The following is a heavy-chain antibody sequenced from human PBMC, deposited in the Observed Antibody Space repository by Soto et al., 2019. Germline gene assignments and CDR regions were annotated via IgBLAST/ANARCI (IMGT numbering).Heavy chain of an antibody. D-gene: IGHD3-10*01. J-gene: IGHJ6*02. Sequence: QVQLQQWGAGLLKPSETLSLTCAVYGGSFSGYYWSWIRQPPGKGLEWIGEINHSGSTNYNPSLKSRVTISVDTSKNQFSLKLSSVTAADTAVYYCAGTSITMVRGAGYYYGMDVWGQGTTVTVSS. CDR3: AGTSITMVRGAGYYYGMDV. V-gene: IGHV4-34*01. CDR2: INHSGST. CDR1: GGSFSGYY.